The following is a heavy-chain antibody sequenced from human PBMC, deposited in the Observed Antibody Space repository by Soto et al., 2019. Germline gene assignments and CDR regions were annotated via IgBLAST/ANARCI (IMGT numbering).Heavy chain of an antibody. D-gene: IGHD3-3*01. CDR3: ARVLLGDFWSGYYTNNYYYYGMDV. CDR1: GFTFSSYS. CDR2: ISSSSSTI. Sequence: LRLSCAASGFTFSSYSMNWVRQAPGKGLEWVSYISSSSSTIYYADSVKGRFTISRDNAKNSLYLQMNSLRDEDTAVYYCARVLLGDFWSGYYTNNYYYYGMDVWGQGTTVTVSS. J-gene: IGHJ6*02. V-gene: IGHV3-48*02.